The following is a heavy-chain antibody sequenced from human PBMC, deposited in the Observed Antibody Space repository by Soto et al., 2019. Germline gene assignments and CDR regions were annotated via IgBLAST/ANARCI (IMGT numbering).Heavy chain of an antibody. Sequence: SETLSLTCAVYGGSFSGYYWSWIRQPPGKGLEWIGEINHSGSTNYNPSLKSRVTISVDTSKNQFSLKLSSVTAADTAVYYCARDIVVVPAAQNRFDPWGQGTLVTVSS. CDR2: INHSGST. CDR3: ARDIVVVPAAQNRFDP. D-gene: IGHD2-2*01. V-gene: IGHV4-34*01. CDR1: GGSFSGYY. J-gene: IGHJ5*02.